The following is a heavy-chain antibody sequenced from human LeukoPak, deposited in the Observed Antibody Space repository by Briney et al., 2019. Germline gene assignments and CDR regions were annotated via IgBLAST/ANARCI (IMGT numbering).Heavy chain of an antibody. Sequence: PLETLSLTCTVSGGSISSHYWSWIRQPPGKGLEWIWSISYSGSTTYNPSLKGRVTISVDTSKNQFPLMLSSVSAADTAVYYCARRYCSGGSCYSAFDYWGQGTLVAVSS. CDR1: GGSISSHY. CDR3: ARRYCSGGSCYSAFDY. CDR2: ISYSGST. V-gene: IGHV4-59*08. J-gene: IGHJ4*02. D-gene: IGHD2-15*01.